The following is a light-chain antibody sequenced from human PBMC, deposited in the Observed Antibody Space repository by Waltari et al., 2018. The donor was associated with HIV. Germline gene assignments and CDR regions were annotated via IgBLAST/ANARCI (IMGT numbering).Light chain of an antibody. CDR3: QQAKSFPVT. V-gene: IGKV1-12*01. CDR2: TAS. Sequence: DIQMTQSPSSVSASAGDSVTITCRASQVIGRWLAWYQQKPGKAPKLLIHTASSLQSGASSRFSGSGPGTGFTLTFSSLRPEDFATYYCQQAKSFPVTFGPGTRVHIK. J-gene: IGKJ3*01. CDR1: QVIGRW.